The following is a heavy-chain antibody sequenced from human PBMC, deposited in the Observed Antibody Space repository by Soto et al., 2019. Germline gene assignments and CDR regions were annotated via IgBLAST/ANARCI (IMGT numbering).Heavy chain of an antibody. CDR2: IIPIFGTA. V-gene: IGHV1-69*13. CDR1: GGTFSSYA. D-gene: IGHD1-26*01. J-gene: IGHJ4*02. Sequence: SVKVSCKASGGTFSSYAISWVRQAPGQGLEWMGGIIPIFGTANYAQKFQGRVTITADESTSTAYMELSSLRSEDTAVYYYATPHPYIVIYYDPADAPIDYWGQGTLVTVSS. CDR3: ATPHPYIVIYYDPADAPIDY.